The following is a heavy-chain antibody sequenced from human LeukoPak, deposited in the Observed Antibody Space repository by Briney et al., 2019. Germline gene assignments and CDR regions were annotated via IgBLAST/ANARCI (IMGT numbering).Heavy chain of an antibody. D-gene: IGHD4-17*01. J-gene: IGHJ5*02. Sequence: SETLSLTCTVSGGSISSSSYYWGWIRQPPGKGLEWIGSIYYSGSTYYNPSLKSRVTISVDTSKNQFSLKLSSVTAADTAVYYCARGATVTSVWFDPWGQGTLVTVSS. V-gene: IGHV4-39*01. CDR1: GGSISSSSYY. CDR3: ARGATVTSVWFDP. CDR2: IYYSGST.